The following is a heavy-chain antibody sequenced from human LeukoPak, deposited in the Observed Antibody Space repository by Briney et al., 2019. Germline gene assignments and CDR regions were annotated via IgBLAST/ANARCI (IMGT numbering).Heavy chain of an antibody. CDR2: IHYSGSS. D-gene: IGHD2-8*01. CDR3: ALAPNSNWFDF. V-gene: IGHV4-59*03. CDR1: GDSISNFY. J-gene: IGHJ5*01. Sequence: SSETLSLTCTVSGDSISNFYWNWIRQSPGKGLEWIGNIHYSGSSVYNPSLKSRGTISIDTSRKQFFLKLNSVTAADTAVYFCALAPNSNWFDFWGPGILVTVSS.